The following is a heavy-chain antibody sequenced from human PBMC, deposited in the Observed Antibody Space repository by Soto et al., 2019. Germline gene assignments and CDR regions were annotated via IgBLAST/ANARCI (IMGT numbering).Heavy chain of an antibody. Sequence: QVQLVQSGAEVKKPGASVNVSCKASGYTFTSFGINWVRQAPGQGLQWMGWISAYNGNTNYAEKFQGRLTMTTDTSTSTAYMELRSLTSDDTAVYYCATSKGQWLVTGDWFDPWGQGTLVTVSS. D-gene: IGHD6-19*01. CDR2: ISAYNGNT. CDR3: ATSKGQWLVTGDWFDP. CDR1: GYTFTSFG. V-gene: IGHV1-18*01. J-gene: IGHJ5*02.